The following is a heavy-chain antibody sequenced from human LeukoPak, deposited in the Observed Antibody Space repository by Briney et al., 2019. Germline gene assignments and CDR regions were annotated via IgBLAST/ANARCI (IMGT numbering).Heavy chain of an antibody. Sequence: GGSLRLSCSASGFIISDYAMHWVRQAPGKGLEYVSGISANGGSTYYADSVKGRFTISRDTSKNTLYLQMSSLRAEDTAIYYSVKDLYKGDSASWYFFHYWGQGTLVTVSS. D-gene: IGHD6-13*01. CDR2: ISANGGST. V-gene: IGHV3-64D*06. CDR3: VKDLYKGDSASWYFFHY. J-gene: IGHJ4*02. CDR1: GFIISDYA.